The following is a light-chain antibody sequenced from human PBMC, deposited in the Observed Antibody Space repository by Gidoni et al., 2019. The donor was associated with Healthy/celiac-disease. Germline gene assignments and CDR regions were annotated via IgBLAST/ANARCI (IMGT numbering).Light chain of an antibody. Sequence: EIVMTQSPATLSVSPGERATLSCRASQSVSRNLAWYQQKPGQAPRILIYGAYTRATGIPARFSGSGYGTEFTLTISSLQSEDFAVYYCQQYNNWPQTFGQGTKLEIK. CDR3: QQYNNWPQT. CDR2: GAY. J-gene: IGKJ2*01. V-gene: IGKV3-15*01. CDR1: QSVSRN.